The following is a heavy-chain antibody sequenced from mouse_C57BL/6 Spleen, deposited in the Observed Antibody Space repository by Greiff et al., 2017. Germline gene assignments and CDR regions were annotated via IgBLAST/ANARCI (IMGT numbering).Heavy chain of an antibody. CDR1: GFTFSNYW. J-gene: IGHJ1*03. V-gene: IGHV6-3*01. CDR3: TGLWSNYWSFDV. D-gene: IGHD2-5*01. CDR2: IRLKSDNYAT. Sequence: EVKVEESGGGLVQPGGSMKLSCVASGFTFSNYWMNWVRQSPEKGLEWVAQIRLKSDNYATHYAESVKGRFTISRDDSKSSVYLQMNNLRAEDTGIYYCTGLWSNYWSFDVWGTGTTVTVSS.